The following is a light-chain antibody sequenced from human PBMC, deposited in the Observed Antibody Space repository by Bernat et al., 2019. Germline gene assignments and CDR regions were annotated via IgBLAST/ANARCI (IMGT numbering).Light chain of an antibody. Sequence: QSALTQPPSASGSPGQSVTISCIGTSSDVGGYNYVSWYQQHPGKAPKLMIFQVNKRPAGVPDRFSGSKSGNTASLTVSGLQAEDEADYYCSSYAGSDNFWVFGGGTQLTVL. CDR2: QVN. J-gene: IGLJ3*02. CDR3: SSYAGSDNFWV. CDR1: SSDVGGYNY. V-gene: IGLV2-8*01.